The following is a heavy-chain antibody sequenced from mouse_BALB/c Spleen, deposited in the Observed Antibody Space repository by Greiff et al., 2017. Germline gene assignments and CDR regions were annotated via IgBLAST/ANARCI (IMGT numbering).Heavy chain of an antibody. Sequence: EVQLVESGGGLVQPGGSRKLSCAASGFTFSSFGMHWVRQAPEKGLEWVAYISSGSSTIYYADTVKGRFTISRDNPKNTLFLQMTSLRSEDTAMYYCARDIYYYGSSPAWFAYWGQGTLVTVSA. J-gene: IGHJ3*01. CDR1: GFTFSSFG. V-gene: IGHV5-17*02. CDR2: ISSGSSTI. CDR3: ARDIYYYGSSPAWFAY. D-gene: IGHD1-1*01.